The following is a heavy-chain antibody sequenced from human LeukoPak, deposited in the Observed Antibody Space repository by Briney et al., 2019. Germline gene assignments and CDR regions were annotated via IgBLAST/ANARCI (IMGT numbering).Heavy chain of an antibody. CDR1: GFTFCNYA. Sequence: GGSLRLSCTASGFTFCNYAMSWVRQAPGKGLEWISYISSGSSTIYYADSVKGRFTISRDNAKNSLYLQMNSLRDEDTAVYYCARRKNSDYWGQGTLVTVSS. J-gene: IGHJ4*02. CDR2: ISSGSSTI. V-gene: IGHV3-48*02. CDR3: ARRKNSDY.